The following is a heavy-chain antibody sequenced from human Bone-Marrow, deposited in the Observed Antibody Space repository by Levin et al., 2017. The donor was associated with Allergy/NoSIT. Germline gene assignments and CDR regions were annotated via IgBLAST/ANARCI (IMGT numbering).Heavy chain of an antibody. CDR3: ARGGCSSTSCLDY. CDR2: ITSDGSTT. Sequence: GESLRLSCAASGFTFSRYYMHWVRQVPGKGLVWVSRITSDGSTTNYADSVEGRFTISRDNAKNTLYLQMNSLRAEDTAVYYCARGGCSSTSCLDYWGQGTLVTVSS. J-gene: IGHJ4*02. D-gene: IGHD2-2*01. CDR1: GFTFSRYY. V-gene: IGHV3-74*01.